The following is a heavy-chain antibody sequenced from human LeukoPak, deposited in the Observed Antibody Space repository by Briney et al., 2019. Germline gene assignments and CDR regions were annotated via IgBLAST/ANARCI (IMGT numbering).Heavy chain of an antibody. CDR2: ISGSSAGK. D-gene: IGHD4-17*01. Sequence: GGSLRLSCAASGFTFSTYAMSWVRQAPGKGLEWVSSISGSSAGKFYAAPVKGRFTTSRDNSKNTLYVQMNSLRAEDTALYYCAKAAYGDYVGALDIWGQGTMVIVSS. J-gene: IGHJ3*02. CDR3: AKAAYGDYVGALDI. CDR1: GFTFSTYA. V-gene: IGHV3-23*01.